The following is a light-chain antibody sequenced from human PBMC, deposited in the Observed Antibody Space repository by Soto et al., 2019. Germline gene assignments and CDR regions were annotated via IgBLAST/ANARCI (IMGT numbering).Light chain of an antibody. CDR3: QQYGSAPYT. J-gene: IGKJ2*01. Sequence: IVLTQSPGTLSFSPGEGASVSCRASQSLNSGYLAWYQQKPGQAPRLLIYGASSRASGIPDRFRGSRSGTNFTLSISRLEPEDFAVYFCQQYGSAPYTCGQGTKREIK. CDR1: QSLNSGY. V-gene: IGKV3-20*01. CDR2: GAS.